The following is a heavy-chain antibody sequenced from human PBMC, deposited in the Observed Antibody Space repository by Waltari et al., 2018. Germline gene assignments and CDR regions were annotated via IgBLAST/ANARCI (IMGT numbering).Heavy chain of an antibody. D-gene: IGHD1-1*01. J-gene: IGHJ4*02. V-gene: IGHV4-34*01. CDR2: IKHSGST. Sequence: QVQLQQWGAGPLKPSETLSLTCAVSGGSFSGYYWCRIRQPPGKGLEWIGEIKHSGSTNYNPSLKSRVTISVDTSKNQFSLKLSSVTAADTAVYYCARCEVESDSGFDYWGQGTLVTVSS. CDR1: GGSFSGYY. CDR3: ARCEVESDSGFDY.